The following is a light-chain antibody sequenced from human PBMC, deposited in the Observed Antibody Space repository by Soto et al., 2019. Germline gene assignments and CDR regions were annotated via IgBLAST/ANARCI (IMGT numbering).Light chain of an antibody. J-gene: IGLJ2*01. CDR3: SSYTSSSTLV. CDR1: SSDVGGYNY. Sequence: QSALTQPASVSGSPGPSITISCTGTSSDVGGYNYVSWYQQHPGKAPKLMIYDVSNRPSGVSNRFSGSKFGNTASLTISGLQAEDEADYYCSSYTSSSTLVFGGGTKVTVL. V-gene: IGLV2-14*01. CDR2: DVS.